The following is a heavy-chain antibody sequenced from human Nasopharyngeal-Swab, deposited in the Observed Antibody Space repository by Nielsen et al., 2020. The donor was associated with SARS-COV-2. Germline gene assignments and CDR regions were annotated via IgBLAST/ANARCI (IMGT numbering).Heavy chain of an antibody. CDR1: GFTFSSYG. V-gene: IGHV3-30*03. D-gene: IGHD6-19*01. Sequence: GGSLRLSCAASGFTFSSYGMHWVRQAPGKGLEWVAVISYDGSNKYYADSVKGRFTISRDNSKNTLYLQMNSQRAEDTAVYYCARDPSSGWYFTELYWGQGTLVTVSS. CDR2: ISYDGSNK. J-gene: IGHJ4*02. CDR3: ARDPSSGWYFTELY.